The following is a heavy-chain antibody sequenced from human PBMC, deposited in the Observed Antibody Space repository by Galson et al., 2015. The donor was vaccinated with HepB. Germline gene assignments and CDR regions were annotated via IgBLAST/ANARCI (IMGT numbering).Heavy chain of an antibody. Sequence: SVKVSCKASGYTFTGYYMHWVRQAPGQGLEWMGWINPNSGGTNYAQKFQGRVTMTRDTSISTAYMELSRLRSDDTAVYYCASPSIAAADDFDYWGQGTLVTVAS. J-gene: IGHJ4*02. CDR1: GYTFTGYY. D-gene: IGHD6-13*01. CDR3: ASPSIAAADDFDY. CDR2: INPNSGGT. V-gene: IGHV1-2*02.